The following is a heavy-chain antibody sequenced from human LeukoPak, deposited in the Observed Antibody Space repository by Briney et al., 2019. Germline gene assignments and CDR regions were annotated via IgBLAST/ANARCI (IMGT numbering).Heavy chain of an antibody. Sequence: GASVKVPCKASGGTFGSYAISWVRQAPGQGLEWMGGIIPIFGTANYAQKFQGRVTITADESTSTAYMELSSLRSEDTAVYYCARSWAYYGSPPSAFDIWGQGTMVTVSS. V-gene: IGHV1-69*13. CDR1: GGTFGSYA. D-gene: IGHD3-22*01. J-gene: IGHJ3*02. CDR3: ARSWAYYGSPPSAFDI. CDR2: IIPIFGTA.